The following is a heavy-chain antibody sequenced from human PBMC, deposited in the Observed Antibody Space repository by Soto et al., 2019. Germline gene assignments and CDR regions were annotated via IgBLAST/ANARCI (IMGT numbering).Heavy chain of an antibody. CDR2: IYYSGST. CDR3: ARGLGYCSGGSCYPLNWFDP. J-gene: IGHJ5*02. D-gene: IGHD2-15*01. CDR1: GGSISSGDYY. V-gene: IGHV4-30-4*01. Sequence: QVQLQESGPGLVKPSQTLSLTCTVSGGSISSGDYYWSWIRQPPGKGLEWIGYIYYSGSTYYNPSLKSRVTISVDKSKNQSSLKLRAVTAADTAVYYCARGLGYCSGGSCYPLNWFDPWGQGTLVTVSS.